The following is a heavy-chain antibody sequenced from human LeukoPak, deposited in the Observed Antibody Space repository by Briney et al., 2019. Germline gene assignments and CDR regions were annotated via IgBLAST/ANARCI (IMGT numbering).Heavy chain of an antibody. CDR3: AETGGGAYYFDY. D-gene: IGHD3-16*01. J-gene: IGHJ4*02. CDR1: GFTFSSYG. CDR2: IRYDGSNK. V-gene: IGHV3-30*02. Sequence: GGSLRLFCAASGFTFSSYGMHWVRQAPGKGLEWVAFIRYDGSNKYYADSVKGRFTISRDNSKNTLYLQMNSLRAEDTAVYYCAETGGGAYYFDYWGQGTLVTVSS.